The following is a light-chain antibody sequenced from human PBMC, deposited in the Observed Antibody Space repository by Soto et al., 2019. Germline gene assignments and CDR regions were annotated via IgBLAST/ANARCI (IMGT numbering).Light chain of an antibody. J-gene: IGKJ3*01. CDR2: DAS. CDR3: QQRQYWPQLT. CDR1: QSVDIF. V-gene: IGKV3-11*01. Sequence: EIVLTQSPATLSLSPGERATISCRASQSVDIFLAWYQHKPGQAPRLLIYDASNRATGIPARFSGSGSGTAFTLTISSRLPEDFAVYYCQQRQYWPQLTFGPGTKVDVK.